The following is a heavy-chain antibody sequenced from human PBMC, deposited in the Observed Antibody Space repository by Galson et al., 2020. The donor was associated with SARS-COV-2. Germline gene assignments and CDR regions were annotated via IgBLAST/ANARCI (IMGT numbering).Heavy chain of an antibody. CDR2: IKQDGSEK. CDR3: ARYRSSAMTYWYFDL. J-gene: IGHJ2*01. V-gene: IGHV3-7*01. CDR1: GFTFSSYW. Sequence: QLGESLKISCAASGFTFSSYWMSWVRQAPGKGLEWVANIKQDGSEKYYVDSVKGRFTISRDNAKNSLYLQMNSLRAEDTAVYYCARYRSSAMTYWYFDLWGRGTLVTVSS. D-gene: IGHD5-18*01.